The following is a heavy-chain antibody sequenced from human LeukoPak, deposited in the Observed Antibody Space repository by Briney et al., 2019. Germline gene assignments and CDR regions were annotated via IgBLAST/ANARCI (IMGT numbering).Heavy chain of an antibody. CDR1: GYTFTNYA. CDR2: ISAYNGHT. Sequence: GASVKVSCKASGYTFTNYAISWVRLAPGQGLGWMGWISAYNGHTNYAQKLQGRVTMTTDTSTSTAYMELRSLRSDDTAVYYCARGTWYDYSKPIDYWGQGTLVTVSS. D-gene: IGHD4-11*01. CDR3: ARGTWYDYSKPIDY. J-gene: IGHJ4*02. V-gene: IGHV1-18*01.